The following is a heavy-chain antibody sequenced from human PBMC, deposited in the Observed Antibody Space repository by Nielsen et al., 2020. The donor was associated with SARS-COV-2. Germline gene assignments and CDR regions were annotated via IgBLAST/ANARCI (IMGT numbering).Heavy chain of an antibody. V-gene: IGHV1-3*01. Sequence: ASVKVSCKASGYTFTSYAMHWVRQAPGQRLEWMGWINAGNGNTKYSQKFQGRVTITRDTSASTAYMELRSLRSDDTAVYYCARDCSSTSCYLDYWGQGTLVTVSS. CDR1: GYTFTSYA. J-gene: IGHJ4*02. D-gene: IGHD2-2*01. CDR2: INAGNGNT. CDR3: ARDCSSTSCYLDY.